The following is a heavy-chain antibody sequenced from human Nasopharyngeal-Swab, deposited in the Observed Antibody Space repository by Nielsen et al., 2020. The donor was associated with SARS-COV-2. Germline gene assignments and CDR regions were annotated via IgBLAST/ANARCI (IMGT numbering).Heavy chain of an antibody. CDR3: ARGGGDDYVWGSYNYYFDY. CDR2: IYSGCST. D-gene: IGHD3-16*01. J-gene: IGHJ4*02. V-gene: IGHV3-53*01. CDR1: GFTVSRNY. Sequence: GGSVRLSCAASGFTVSRNYMSWVHQAPGKGLEWVSVIYSGCSTYYADSVKGRFTISRDTSKNTPYLQMNSLRAEDTAVYYCARGGGDDYVWGSYNYYFDYWGQGTLVTVSS.